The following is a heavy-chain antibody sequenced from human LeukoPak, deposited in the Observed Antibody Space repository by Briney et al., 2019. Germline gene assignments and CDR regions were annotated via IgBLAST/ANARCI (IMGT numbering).Heavy chain of an antibody. D-gene: IGHD6-13*01. J-gene: IGHJ5*02. V-gene: IGHV3-20*04. Sequence: GGSLRLSCAASGFTFDDYGMSWVRQAPGKGLEWVSGINWNGGSTGYADSVKGRFTISRDNAKNSLYLQMNSLRAEDTAVYYCAKDIRRYSSLPNWLDPWGQGTLVTVSS. CDR1: GFTFDDYG. CDR2: INWNGGST. CDR3: AKDIRRYSSLPNWLDP.